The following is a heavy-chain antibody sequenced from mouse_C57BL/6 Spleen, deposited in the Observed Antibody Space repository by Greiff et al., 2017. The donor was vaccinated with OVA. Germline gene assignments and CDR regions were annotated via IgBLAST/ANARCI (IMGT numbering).Heavy chain of an antibody. D-gene: IGHD2-5*01. J-gene: IGHJ2*01. CDR2: IDPSDSYT. CDR1: GYTFTSYW. CDR3: ARERGIYSNYDY. V-gene: IGHV1-59*01. Sequence: QVQLQQPGAELVRPGTSVKLSCKASGYTFTSYWMHWVKQRPGQGLEWIGVIDPSDSYTNYNQKFKGKATLTVDTSSSTAYMQLSSLTSEDSAVYYCARERGIYSNYDYWGQGTTLTVSS.